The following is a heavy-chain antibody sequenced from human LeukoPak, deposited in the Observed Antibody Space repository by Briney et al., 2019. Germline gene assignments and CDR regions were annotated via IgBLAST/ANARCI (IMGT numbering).Heavy chain of an antibody. Sequence: GGSLRLSCAASGFTFSNYWMHWVRQAPGKGLVWVSRINSDGSSTSYADSVKGRFTIFRDNAKNTLYLQMNSLRAEDTAVYYCARVHDTMMDYWGQGTLVTVYS. CDR2: INSDGSST. V-gene: IGHV3-74*01. CDR1: GFTFSNYW. D-gene: IGHD3-22*01. J-gene: IGHJ4*02. CDR3: ARVHDTMMDY.